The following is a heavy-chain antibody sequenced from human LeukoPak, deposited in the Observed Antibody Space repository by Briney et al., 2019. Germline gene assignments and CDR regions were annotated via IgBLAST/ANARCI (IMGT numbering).Heavy chain of an antibody. J-gene: IGHJ6*03. Sequence: SETLSLTCTVSGGSISSSSYYWGWIRQPPGKGLEWIGSIYYSGSTYYNPSLKSRVTISVDTSKNQFSLKLSSVTAADTAVYYCARVVVVVADTVYYYMDVWGKGTTVTISS. V-gene: IGHV4-39*01. CDR2: IYYSGST. D-gene: IGHD2-15*01. CDR3: ARVVVVVADTVYYYMDV. CDR1: GGSISSSSYY.